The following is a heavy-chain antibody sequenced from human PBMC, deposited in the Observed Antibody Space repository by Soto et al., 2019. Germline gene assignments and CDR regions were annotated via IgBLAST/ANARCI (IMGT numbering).Heavy chain of an antibody. CDR2: IYHSGST. V-gene: IGHV4-4*02. J-gene: IGHJ6*02. Sequence: QVQLQESGPGLVKPSGTLSLTCAVSGGSISSSNWWSWVRQPPGKGLEWIGEIYHSGSTNYNPSLKNRGTISVDISKYLFSLFLSSVSSASTAVYYCAIVVGAYYYGMAPSAPRSTVSVSS. D-gene: IGHD3-16*01. CDR3: AIVVGAYYYGMAP. CDR1: GGSISSSNW.